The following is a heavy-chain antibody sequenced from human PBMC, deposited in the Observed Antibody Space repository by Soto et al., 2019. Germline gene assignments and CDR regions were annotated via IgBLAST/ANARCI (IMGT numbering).Heavy chain of an antibody. CDR1: GFSLGDYS. CDR2: ISDRGGRT. CDR3: ATQGVGASGYLY. D-gene: IGHD1-26*01. Sequence: GGSLRLSCVVSGFSLGDYSMNWVRQAPGKGLEWVSYISDRGGRTYYGDSVRGRFTISRDSAQNSLYLQMNSLRAEDTAVYYCATQGVGASGYLYWGQGTLVTVSS. J-gene: IGHJ4*02. V-gene: IGHV3-48*01.